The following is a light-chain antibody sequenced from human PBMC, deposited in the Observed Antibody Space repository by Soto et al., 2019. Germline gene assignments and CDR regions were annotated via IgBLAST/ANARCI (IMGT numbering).Light chain of an antibody. CDR2: GNS. V-gene: IGLV1-40*01. CDR3: QSHDSSLIGNV. Sequence: QSVLTQPPSVSGAPGQRVTISCTGSSSNIGAGYDVHWYQQLPGTAPKLLIYGNSNRPSGVPDRFSGSKSGSSASLAITGLHAEDEADYFCQSHDSSLIGNVFGTGTNLTVL. CDR1: SSNIGAGYD. J-gene: IGLJ1*01.